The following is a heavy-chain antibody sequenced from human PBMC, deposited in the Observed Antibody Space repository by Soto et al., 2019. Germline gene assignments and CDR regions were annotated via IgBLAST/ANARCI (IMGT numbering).Heavy chain of an antibody. Sequence: LRLSCAASGFTFSSYAMSWVRQAPGKGLEWVSAISGSGGSTYYADSVKGRFTISRDNSKNTLYLQMNSLRAEDTAVYYCAKGLGIAAAVGYGMDVWGQGTTVTVSS. V-gene: IGHV3-23*01. J-gene: IGHJ6*02. CDR1: GFTFSSYA. CDR3: AKGLGIAAAVGYGMDV. D-gene: IGHD6-13*01. CDR2: ISGSGGST.